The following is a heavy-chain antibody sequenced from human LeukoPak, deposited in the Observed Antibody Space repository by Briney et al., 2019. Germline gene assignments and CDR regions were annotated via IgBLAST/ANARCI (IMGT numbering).Heavy chain of an antibody. CDR2: IIPIFGTS. CDR3: TKDHEGYFDH. Sequence: ASVKVSCKASGGTFSSYAISWVRQAPGQGLEWMARIIPIFGTSDYAQKFQGRVTITTDESTSTAFMELSGLRSEDTAVYYCTKDHEGYFDHWGQGSLVTVSS. J-gene: IGHJ4*02. CDR1: GGTFSSYA. V-gene: IGHV1-69*05.